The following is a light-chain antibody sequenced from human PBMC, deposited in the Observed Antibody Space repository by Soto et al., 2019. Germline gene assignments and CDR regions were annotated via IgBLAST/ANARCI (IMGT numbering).Light chain of an antibody. CDR1: QSISSSK. V-gene: IGKV3-20*01. CDR3: QQYGSSPGT. Sequence: VMTQSPATLSVSPGESATLSRRASQSISSSKLAWYQQKPGQAPKLLIFGASIRATDIPDRFSGSGSGTDFTLTISRLEPEDFAVYYCQQYGSSPGTFGQGTKVDIK. J-gene: IGKJ1*01. CDR2: GAS.